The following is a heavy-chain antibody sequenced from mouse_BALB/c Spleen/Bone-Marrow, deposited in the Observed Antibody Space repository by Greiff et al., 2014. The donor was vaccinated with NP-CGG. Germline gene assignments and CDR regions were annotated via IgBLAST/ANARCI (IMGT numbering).Heavy chain of an antibody. Sequence: VHLVESGAELVRPGSSVKISWESSGYVFSTYWINWVKQRPGQGLEWIGQIYPGDGDTDYNGKFKDKATLTADKSSNTAYMQLSSLTSEDSAVYFCARGGISVDYWGQGTTLTVSS. CDR1: GYVFSTYW. J-gene: IGHJ2*01. V-gene: IGHV1-80*01. CDR2: IYPGDGDT. CDR3: ARGGISVDY.